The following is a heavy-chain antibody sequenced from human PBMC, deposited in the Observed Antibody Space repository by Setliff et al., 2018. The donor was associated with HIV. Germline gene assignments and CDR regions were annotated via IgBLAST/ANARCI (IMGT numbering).Heavy chain of an antibody. V-gene: IGHV1-69*13. D-gene: IGHD3-22*01. CDR3: ARDNYYDTSGAIGY. J-gene: IGHJ4*02. Sequence: ASVKVSCKASGGTFSSYAISWVRQAPGQGLEWMGGIIPIFGTANYAQKFQGRVSITADASTSTAYMELSSPRSEDTAMYFCARDNYYDTSGAIGYWGQGTMVTVSS. CDR2: IIPIFGTA. CDR1: GGTFSSYA.